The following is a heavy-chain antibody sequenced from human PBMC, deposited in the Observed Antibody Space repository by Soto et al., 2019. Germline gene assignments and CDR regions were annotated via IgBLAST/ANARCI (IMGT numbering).Heavy chain of an antibody. D-gene: IGHD1-1*01. CDR2: ISYDGIQK. J-gene: IGHJ3*02. CDR3: AKDVWNDVPATDGFDI. CDR1: GFTFRRHG. Sequence: PGGSLRLSCAASGFTFRRHGMHWVRQAPGKGLEWLTIISYDGIQKFYTESVKGRFTITRDNSKNMVFLQMNSLRPEDTGVYYCAKDVWNDVPATDGFDIWGQGTMVTVSS. V-gene: IGHV3-30*18.